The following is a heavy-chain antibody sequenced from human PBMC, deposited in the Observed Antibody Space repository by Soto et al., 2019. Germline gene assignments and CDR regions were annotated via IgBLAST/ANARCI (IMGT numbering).Heavy chain of an antibody. D-gene: IGHD3-10*01. V-gene: IGHV4-34*01. J-gene: IGHJ6*02. CDR1: GGSFSGYY. CDR3: ARGGNSYGSGSYYNRRVRMDX. Sequence: DTLYLTCAVYGGSFSGYYWSWIRQPPGKGLEWIGEINHSGSTNYNQSLKSRVTISVDTSKNQFSLKLSSVNAADTAVYYCARGGNSYGSGSYYNRRVRMDXWGQGTTVTVS. CDR2: INHSGST.